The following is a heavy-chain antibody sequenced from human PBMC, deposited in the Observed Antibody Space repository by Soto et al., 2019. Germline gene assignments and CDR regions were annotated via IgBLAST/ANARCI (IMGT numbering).Heavy chain of an antibody. J-gene: IGHJ4*02. CDR3: TVDTYGPDY. V-gene: IGHV1-58*01. D-gene: IGHD2-8*01. CDR2: IVVGSGKA. CDR1: GFTFSGSA. Sequence: QVQLVQSGPEVRKPGDSVTVSCKTSGFTFSGSAVQWVRQIRGQGFEWIGWIVVGSGKAKYAPKFQQRVTISRDKSTNTAYLEVNSLRHGDTAIYYCTVDTYGPDYWGQGTLVTVSS.